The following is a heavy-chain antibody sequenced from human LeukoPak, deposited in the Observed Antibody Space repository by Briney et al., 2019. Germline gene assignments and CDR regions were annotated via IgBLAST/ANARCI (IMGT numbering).Heavy chain of an antibody. CDR1: GFTFNSYS. V-gene: IGHV3-21*01. D-gene: IGHD6-6*01. CDR3: ARDEFASSPGYFDY. J-gene: IGHJ4*02. CDR2: ISSSGSCI. Sequence: GGSLRLSCAASGFTFNSYSMNWVRQAPGKGLEWVSCISSSGSCIYYSDSVKGRFTISRDNTKNSLYLQMNSLRVEDTAVYYCARDEFASSPGYFDYWGQGTLVTVSS.